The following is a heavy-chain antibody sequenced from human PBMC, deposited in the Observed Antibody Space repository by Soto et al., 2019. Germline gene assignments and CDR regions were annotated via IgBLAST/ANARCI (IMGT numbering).Heavy chain of an antibody. CDR2: INPNSGGT. CDR1: GYTFTGYY. V-gene: IGHV1-2*04. CDR3: ARDIAAAGTFGGYYYYGMDV. J-gene: IGHJ6*02. Sequence: ASVKVSCKASGYTFTGYYMHWVRQAPGQGLEWMGWINPNSGGTNYAQKIQGWVTMTRDTSISTAYMELSRLRSDDTAVYYCARDIAAAGTFGGYYYYGMDVWGQETTVTVSS. D-gene: IGHD6-13*01.